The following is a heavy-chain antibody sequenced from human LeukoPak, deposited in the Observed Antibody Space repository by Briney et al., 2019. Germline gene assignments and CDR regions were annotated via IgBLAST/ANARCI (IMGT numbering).Heavy chain of an antibody. Sequence: ASVKVSHKPSGYTFTGYYMHWVRQAPGQGLEWMGIINPSGGSTAYAQKLKGRVTMTRDTSTSTVYMELSSLTSDDTAMYYCATYGGYCSGGSCYSFDYWGQGTVVTVSS. D-gene: IGHD2-15*01. CDR2: INPSGGST. J-gene: IGHJ4*02. CDR1: GYTFTGYY. CDR3: ATYGGYCSGGSCYSFDY. V-gene: IGHV1-46*01.